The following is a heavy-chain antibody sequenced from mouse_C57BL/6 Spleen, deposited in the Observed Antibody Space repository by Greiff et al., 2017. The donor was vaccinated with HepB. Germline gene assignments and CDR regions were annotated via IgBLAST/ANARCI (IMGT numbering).Heavy chain of an antibody. Sequence: LQQPGAELVKPGASVKMSCQASGYTFTSYWITWVKQRPGQGLEWIGDIYPGSGSTNYNEKFKSKATLTVDTSSSTAYMQLSSLTSEDSAVYYCAREGVYYYGSSYDRLAYWGYGPPVNVSA. CDR3: AREGVYYYGSSYDRLAY. CDR1: GYTFTSYW. J-gene: IGHJ3*01. CDR2: IYPGSGST. V-gene: IGHV1-55*01. D-gene: IGHD1-1*01.